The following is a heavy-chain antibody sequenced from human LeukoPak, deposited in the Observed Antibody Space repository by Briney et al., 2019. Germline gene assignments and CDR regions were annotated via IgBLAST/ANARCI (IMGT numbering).Heavy chain of an antibody. CDR3: ARDSSPWLVLDY. CDR1: GYTFTNYG. Sequence: ASVKVSSKASGYTFTNYGISWVRQAPGQGLEWMGWISAYNGNTNHAQSLQGRVTMTTDTSTSTAYMELRSLRSDDTAVYYCARDSSPWLVLDYWGQGTLVTVSS. CDR2: ISAYNGNT. V-gene: IGHV1-18*04. J-gene: IGHJ4*02. D-gene: IGHD6-19*01.